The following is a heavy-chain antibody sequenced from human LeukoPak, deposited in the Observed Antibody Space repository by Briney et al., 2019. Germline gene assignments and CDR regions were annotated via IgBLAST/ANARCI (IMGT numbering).Heavy chain of an antibody. CDR1: GGTFSSYA. V-gene: IGHV1-69*13. D-gene: IGHD6-19*01. J-gene: IGHJ3*02. Sequence: VASVKVSCKASGGTFSSYAISWVRQAPGQGLEWMGGIIPIFGTANYAQKFQGRVTITADESTSTAYMELSSLRSEDTAVYYCARRDLGWSIHAFDIWGQGTMVTVSS. CDR3: ARRDLGWSIHAFDI. CDR2: IIPIFGTA.